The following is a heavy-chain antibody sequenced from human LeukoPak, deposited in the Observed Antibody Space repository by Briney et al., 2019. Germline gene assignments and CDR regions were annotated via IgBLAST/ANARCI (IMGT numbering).Heavy chain of an antibody. CDR2: IYYSGST. CDR1: GGSISSYY. J-gene: IGHJ6*03. Sequence: PSETLSLTCTVSGGSISSYYWSWIRQPPGKGLEWIGYIYYSGSTNYNPSLKSRVTISVDTSKNQFSLKLSSVTAADTAVYYCARAPPYDYVWGSYRYQGGYYMDVWGKGTTVTVSS. D-gene: IGHD3-16*02. V-gene: IGHV4-59*01. CDR3: ARAPPYDYVWGSYRYQGGYYMDV.